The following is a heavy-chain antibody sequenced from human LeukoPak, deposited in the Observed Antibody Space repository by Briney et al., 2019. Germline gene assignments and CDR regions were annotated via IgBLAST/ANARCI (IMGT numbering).Heavy chain of an antibody. CDR1: GGTFSSYA. D-gene: IGHD2-2*01. Sequence: SVKVSCKASGGTFSSYAISWVRQAPGQGPEWMGGIIPIFGTANYAQKFQGRVTITADESTSTAYMELSSLRSEDTAVYYCARVGYCSSTSCPYYYGMDVWGQGTTVTVSS. J-gene: IGHJ6*02. V-gene: IGHV1-69*13. CDR2: IIPIFGTA. CDR3: ARVGYCSSTSCPYYYGMDV.